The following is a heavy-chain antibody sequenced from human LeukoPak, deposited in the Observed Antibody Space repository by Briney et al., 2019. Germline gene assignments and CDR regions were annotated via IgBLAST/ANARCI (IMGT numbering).Heavy chain of an antibody. Sequence: PGGSLRLSCAASGFSFGDYAMCWFRQAPGKGLEWVGFIRRKTDGGTAEYAASVKGRFTLSRDDSKSIAYLQMNSLKTEDTAVYYCTRTMAAAPMGWGQGTLVTVSS. V-gene: IGHV3-49*03. CDR2: IRRKTDGGTA. CDR3: TRTMAAAPMG. CDR1: GFSFGDYA. J-gene: IGHJ4*02. D-gene: IGHD6-13*01.